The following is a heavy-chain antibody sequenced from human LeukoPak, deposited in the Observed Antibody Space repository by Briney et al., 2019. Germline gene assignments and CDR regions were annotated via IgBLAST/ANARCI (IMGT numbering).Heavy chain of an antibody. Sequence: SETLSLTCTVSGASIDGHYWGWIRLPPGKGLEWIGFVYYSGSISYNPSLKSQVTISADTSNNQFSLKLDSVTAADTAVYYCARLSRVAVAGSYGYHSMDVWGRGTTVTVSS. J-gene: IGHJ6*02. V-gene: IGHV4-59*11. CDR1: GASIDGHY. CDR3: ARLSRVAVAGSYGYHSMDV. D-gene: IGHD6-19*01. CDR2: VYYSGSI.